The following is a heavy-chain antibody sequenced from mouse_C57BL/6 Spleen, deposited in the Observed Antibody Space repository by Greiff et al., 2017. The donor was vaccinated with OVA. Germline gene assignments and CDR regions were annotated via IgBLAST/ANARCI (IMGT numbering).Heavy chain of an antibody. J-gene: IGHJ4*01. CDR2: ISSGSSTI. CDR1: GFTFSDYG. D-gene: IGHD1-1*01. Sequence: EVQVVESGGGLVKPGGSLKLSCAASGFTFSDYGMHWVRQAPEKGLEWVAYISSGSSTIYYADTVKGRFTISRDNAKNTLFLQMTSLRSEDTAMYYCARRYYGSSYHYAMDYWGQGTSVTVSS. V-gene: IGHV5-17*01. CDR3: ARRYYGSSYHYAMDY.